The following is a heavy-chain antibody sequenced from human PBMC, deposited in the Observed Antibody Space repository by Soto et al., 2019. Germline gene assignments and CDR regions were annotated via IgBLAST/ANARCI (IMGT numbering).Heavy chain of an antibody. J-gene: IGHJ4*02. CDR3: ARDRKYYDILTGNRVIDY. CDR1: GYTLTGDG. Sequence: ASVKGSCKGSGYTLTGDGGGWVRQAPGQGLEWMGWISAYNGNTNYAQKLQGRVTMTTDTSTSTAYMELRSLRSDDTAVYYCARDRKYYDILTGNRVIDYWGQGTLVTVS. D-gene: IGHD3-9*01. CDR2: ISAYNGNT. V-gene: IGHV1-18*01.